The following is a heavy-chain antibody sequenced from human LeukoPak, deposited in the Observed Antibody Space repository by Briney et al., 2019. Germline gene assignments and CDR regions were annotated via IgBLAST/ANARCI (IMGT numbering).Heavy chain of an antibody. CDR1: GGSISSSDSY. CDR3: AREVVRAEYFQH. Sequence: PSETLSLTCTVSGGSISSSDSYWGWIRQPPGKGLEWIGTIYYSGSTYYYNPSLKSRVTISVDTSKNQFSLKLSSVTAADTAVYYCAREVVRAEYFQHWGQGTLVTVSS. CDR2: IYYSGSTY. D-gene: IGHD2-8*01. V-gene: IGHV4-39*01. J-gene: IGHJ1*01.